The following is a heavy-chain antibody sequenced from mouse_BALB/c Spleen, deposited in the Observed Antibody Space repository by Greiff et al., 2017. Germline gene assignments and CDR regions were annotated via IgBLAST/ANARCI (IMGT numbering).Heavy chain of an antibody. J-gene: IGHJ3*01. CDR2: IWSGGST. Sequence: VKLVESGPGLVQPSQSLSITCTVSGFSLTSYGVHWVRQSPGKGLEWLGVIWSGGSTDYNAAFISRLSISKDNSKSQVFFKMNSLQANDTAIYYCARDGKGGPWFAYWGQGTLVTVSA. V-gene: IGHV2-2*02. D-gene: IGHD2-1*01. CDR1: GFSLTSYG. CDR3: ARDGKGGPWFAY.